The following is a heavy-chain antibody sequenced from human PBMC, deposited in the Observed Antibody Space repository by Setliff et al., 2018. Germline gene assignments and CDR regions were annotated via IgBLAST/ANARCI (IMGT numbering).Heavy chain of an antibody. CDR3: ARGGYYNFWSGYYSTQYYYYGMDV. D-gene: IGHD3-3*01. V-gene: IGHV4-39*07. CDR1: GGSIGSGGFHWY. CDR2: ISYRGNT. J-gene: IGHJ6*02. Sequence: SETLSLTCIVSGGSIGSGGFHWYWGWVRQSPGEGLEWIGSISYRGNTFYNPSLRSRVTISVDTSKNQFSLKLSSVTAADTAVYYCARGGYYNFWSGYYSTQYYYYGMDVWGQGTTVTVSS.